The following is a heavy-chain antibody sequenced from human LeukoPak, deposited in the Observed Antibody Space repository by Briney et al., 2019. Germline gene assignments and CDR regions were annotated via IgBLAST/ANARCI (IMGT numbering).Heavy chain of an antibody. Sequence: GGSLRLSCAASGFTFSNYGMHWVRQAPGKGLEWVSSISSSSSYIYYADSVKGRFTISRDNAKNSLYLQMNSLRAEDTAVYYCARDGITMVRGVIDYWGQGTLVTVSS. J-gene: IGHJ4*02. CDR3: ARDGITMVRGVIDY. V-gene: IGHV3-21*01. CDR1: GFTFSNYG. CDR2: ISSSSSYI. D-gene: IGHD3-10*01.